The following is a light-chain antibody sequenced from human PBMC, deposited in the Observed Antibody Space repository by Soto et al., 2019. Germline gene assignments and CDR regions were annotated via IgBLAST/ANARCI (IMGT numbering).Light chain of an antibody. CDR3: SSVAGINIL. Sequence: SVLAQPPSPSRAPGQSGTISRTGNSSDVGAYNYVSWYQQHPGKAPKLMISEVNKRPSGVPDRFSGSKSGNTASLTVSGLQAEDEADYYCSSVAGINILFGTGTKVTVL. V-gene: IGLV2-8*01. CDR1: SSDVGAYNY. CDR2: EVN. J-gene: IGLJ1*01.